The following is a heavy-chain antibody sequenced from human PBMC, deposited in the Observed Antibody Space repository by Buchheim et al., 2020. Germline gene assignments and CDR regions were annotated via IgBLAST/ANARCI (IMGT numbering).Heavy chain of an antibody. CDR3: AKDVYGSGSYYNVPPYYYYGMDV. CDR1: GFTFSSYG. D-gene: IGHD3-10*01. J-gene: IGHJ6*02. V-gene: IGHV3-30*02. CDR2: IRYDGSNK. Sequence: QVQLVESGGGVVQPGRSLRLSCAASGFTFSSYGMHWVRQAPGKGLEWVAFIRYDGSNKYYADSVKGRFTISRDNSKNTLYLQRNSLRAEDTAVYYCAKDVYGSGSYYNVPPYYYYGMDVWGQGTT.